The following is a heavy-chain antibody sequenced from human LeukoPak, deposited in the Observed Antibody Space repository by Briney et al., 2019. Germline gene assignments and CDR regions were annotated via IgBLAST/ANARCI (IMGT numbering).Heavy chain of an antibody. V-gene: IGHV4-4*07. CDR3: ARNWGAAGWDNYNGMDV. CDR2: IYTSGST. CDR1: GGSISSYY. J-gene: IGHJ6*02. D-gene: IGHD7-27*01. Sequence: SETLSLTCTVSGGSISSYYWSWIRQPAGKGLEWIARIYTSGSTNYNPSLKSRVTMSVDTSKNQFYLKLTPATAADTAVYYCARNWGAAGWDNYNGMDVWGQGTTVIVSS.